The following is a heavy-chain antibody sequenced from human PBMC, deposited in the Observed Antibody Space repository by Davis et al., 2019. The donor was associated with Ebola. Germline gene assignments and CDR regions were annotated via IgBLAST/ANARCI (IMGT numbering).Heavy chain of an antibody. D-gene: IGHD6-6*01. CDR1: GGSISSSSYY. CDR3: ARGTSSLVFGAFDI. V-gene: IGHV4-39*07. CDR2: INHSGST. Sequence: SETLSLTCTVSGGSISSSSYYWGWIRQPPGKGLEWIGEINHSGSTNYNPSLKSRVTISVDTSKNQFSLKLSSVTAADTAVYYCARGTSSLVFGAFDIWGQGTMVTVSS. J-gene: IGHJ3*02.